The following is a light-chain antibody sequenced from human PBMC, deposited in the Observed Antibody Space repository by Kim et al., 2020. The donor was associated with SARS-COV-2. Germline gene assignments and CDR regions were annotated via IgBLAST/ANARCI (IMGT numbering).Light chain of an antibody. Sequence: EIVLTQSPATLSLSPGERATLSCRASQSVSSHVAWYQHKFGQAPRLLIYDASNRATGIPARFSGSGSGTDFTLTISSLEPEDFAVYYCQQRNIWPRTFGQGTKVDIK. CDR1: QSVSSH. CDR3: QQRNIWPRT. V-gene: IGKV3-11*01. J-gene: IGKJ1*01. CDR2: DAS.